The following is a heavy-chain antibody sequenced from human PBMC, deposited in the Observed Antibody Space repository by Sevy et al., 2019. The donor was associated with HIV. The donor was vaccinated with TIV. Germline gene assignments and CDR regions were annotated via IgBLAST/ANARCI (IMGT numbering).Heavy chain of an antibody. J-gene: IGHJ4*02. CDR3: ARALVVVPAATLGY. CDR2: IKQDGSEK. D-gene: IGHD2-2*01. V-gene: IGHV3-7*01. Sequence: GGSLRLSCAASGFTFSSYEMNWVRQAPGKGLEWVANIKQDGSEKYYVDSVKGRFTISRDNAKNSLYLQMNSLRAEDTAVYYCARALVVVPAATLGYWGQGTLVTVSS. CDR1: GFTFSSYE.